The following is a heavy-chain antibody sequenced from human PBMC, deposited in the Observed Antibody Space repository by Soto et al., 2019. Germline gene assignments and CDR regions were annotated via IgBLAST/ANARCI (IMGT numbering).Heavy chain of an antibody. D-gene: IGHD2-8*01. CDR1: GCTFSSYA. J-gene: IGHJ6*02. Sequence: GASVKVSCTASGCTFSSYASSWVRQAPGQRIERMGGIIPIFGTANYAQKFQGRVTITADGSTSTAYMELISLRSEDTAVYYCARSWYCTNGVWWVCDPQTKYYYYYGMDVWGQGTKVTVSS. CDR3: ARSWYCTNGVWWVCDPQTKYYYYYGMDV. V-gene: IGHV1-69*13. CDR2: IIPIFGTA.